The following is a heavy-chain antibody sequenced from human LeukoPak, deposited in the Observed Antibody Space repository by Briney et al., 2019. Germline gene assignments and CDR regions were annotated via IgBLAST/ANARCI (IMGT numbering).Heavy chain of an antibody. Sequence: SETLSLTCTVSDVSVTTRDSYWGWIRQPPGKGLEWIESAYYSGSTYFNPSLKSRLSISVDTSKNQFSLRLTSVTAADTAVYYCVRDSPYSSGWYRFFDLWGRGTLVTVTS. D-gene: IGHD6-19*01. J-gene: IGHJ2*01. CDR3: VRDSPYSSGWYRFFDL. V-gene: IGHV4-39*07. CDR2: AYYSGST. CDR1: DVSVTTRDSY.